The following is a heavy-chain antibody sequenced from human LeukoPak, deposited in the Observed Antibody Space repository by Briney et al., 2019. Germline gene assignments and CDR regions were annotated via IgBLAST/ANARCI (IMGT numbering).Heavy chain of an antibody. D-gene: IGHD3-16*01. CDR1: GFTFSRYC. CDR2: INSDGSRT. V-gene: IGHV3-74*01. CDR3: GGDLGGDDVFDI. Sequence: GGSLRLPRAASGFTFSRYCMHWVWQAPGKGLVLVSRINSDGSRTSYADSVKGRFTISSANAENTLYLQINSLSAEDTAVYYCGGDLGGDDVFDIWGQGTMATVSS. J-gene: IGHJ3*02.